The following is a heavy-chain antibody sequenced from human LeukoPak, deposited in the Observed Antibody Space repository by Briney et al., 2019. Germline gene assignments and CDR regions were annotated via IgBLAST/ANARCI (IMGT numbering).Heavy chain of an antibody. CDR1: GGSISSHY. D-gene: IGHD3-22*01. Sequence: SETLSLTCTVSGGSISSHYWSWIRQPPGKGLEWIGYIYYSGSTNYNPSLKSRVTISVDTSKNQFSLKLSSVTAADTAVYYCARAPHDSSGYYYGEFDYWGQGTLVTVSS. J-gene: IGHJ4*02. V-gene: IGHV4-59*11. CDR3: ARAPHDSSGYYYGEFDY. CDR2: IYYSGST.